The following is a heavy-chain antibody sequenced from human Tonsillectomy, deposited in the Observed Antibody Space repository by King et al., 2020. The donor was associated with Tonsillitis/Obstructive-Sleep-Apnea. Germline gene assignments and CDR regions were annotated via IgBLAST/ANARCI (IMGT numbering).Heavy chain of an antibody. CDR3: AKEGPGGQQLIWVDS. CDR1: GFTFRNSA. J-gene: IGHJ4*02. CDR2: ISGSGNEK. Sequence: VQLVESGGGLVQPGGSLRLSCAASGFTFRNSAMSWVRQVPGKRLEWVSAISGSGNEKYYADSVRGRFSISRDNSKNTLYLQLNSRRADDTALYYCAKEGPGGQQLIWVDSWGQGTLVTVSS. V-gene: IGHV3-23*04. D-gene: IGHD6-13*01.